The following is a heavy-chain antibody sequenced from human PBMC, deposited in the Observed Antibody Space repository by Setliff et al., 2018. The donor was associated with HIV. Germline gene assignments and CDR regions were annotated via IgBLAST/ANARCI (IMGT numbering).Heavy chain of an antibody. CDR2: INYDVSYE. D-gene: IGHD3-22*01. V-gene: IGHV3-33*08. Sequence: GGSLRLSCIASGFTFSAHGMHWVRQAPGKGLEWVAFINYDVSYEHYADSVKDRVTISRDNSKNMLYLQMNSLSADDTAVYYCVRGSGYYYFDNWGQGALVTVSS. CDR1: GFTFSAHG. CDR3: VRGSGYYYFDN. J-gene: IGHJ4*02.